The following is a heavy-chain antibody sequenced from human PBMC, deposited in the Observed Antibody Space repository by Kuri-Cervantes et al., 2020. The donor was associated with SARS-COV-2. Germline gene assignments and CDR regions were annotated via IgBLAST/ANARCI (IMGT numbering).Heavy chain of an antibody. Sequence: SQTLSLTCAVYGGSFSNFYWSWIRRPPGKGLEWIGSIYHSGSTNYNPSLKSRVTISVDTSKNQFSLKLSSVTAADTAVYYCARMYYDFWSGYYKYYFDYWGQGTLVTVS. V-gene: IGHV4-34*01. D-gene: IGHD3-3*01. CDR2: IYHSGST. CDR3: ARMYYDFWSGYYKYYFDY. CDR1: GGSFSNFY. J-gene: IGHJ4*02.